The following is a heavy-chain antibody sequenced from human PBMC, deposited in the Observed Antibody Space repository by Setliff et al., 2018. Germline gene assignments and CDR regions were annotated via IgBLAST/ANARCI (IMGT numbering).Heavy chain of an antibody. CDR2: INQVGNAR. Sequence: GGSLRLSCAASGFTFSSLWMSWVRQAPGRGLEWVANINQVGNARYYVDSVKGRFTVFRDTVKNSLFLQMDSLRVDDTAVYYCGRAGKPYAIDIWGQGTMVTVSS. V-gene: IGHV3-7*04. CDR3: GRAGKPYAIDI. J-gene: IGHJ3*02. CDR1: GFTFSSLW.